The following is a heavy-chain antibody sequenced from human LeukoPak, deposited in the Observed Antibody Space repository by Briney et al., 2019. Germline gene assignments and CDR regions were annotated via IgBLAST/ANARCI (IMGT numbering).Heavy chain of an antibody. D-gene: IGHD3-16*01. CDR1: GGSISSGGYS. J-gene: IGHJ3*02. V-gene: IGHV4-30-2*01. Sequence: SQTLSLTCAVSGGSISSGGYSWSWIRQPPGEGLEWIGYIYHSGSTYYDPSLKSRVTISVDRSKNQFSLKLSSVTAADTAVYYCAGVIGGVLAFDIWGQGTMVTVSS. CDR3: AGVIGGVLAFDI. CDR2: IYHSGST.